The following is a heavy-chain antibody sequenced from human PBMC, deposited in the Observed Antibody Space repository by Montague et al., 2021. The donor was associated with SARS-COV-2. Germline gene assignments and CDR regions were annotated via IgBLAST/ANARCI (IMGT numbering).Heavy chain of an antibody. D-gene: IGHD2-21*01. CDR1: GGSISSSSYY. CDR3: ARKVEDVVVIVMVPLYHYYMDV. V-gene: IGHV4-39*01. J-gene: IGHJ6*03. CDR2: IYYSGST. Sequence: SETLSLTCTVSGGSISSSSYYWGWIRQPPGKGLEWIGSIYYSGSTXYNPSLKSRVTISVDTSKNQFSLKLSSVTAADTAVYYCARKVEDVVVIVMVPLYHYYMDVWGKGTTVTVSS.